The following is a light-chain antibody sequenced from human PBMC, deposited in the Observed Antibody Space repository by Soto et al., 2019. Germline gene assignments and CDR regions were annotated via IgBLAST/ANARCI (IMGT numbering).Light chain of an antibody. CDR3: QQFNSYPLT. V-gene: IGKV3-15*01. J-gene: IGKJ4*01. CDR2: DAS. CDR1: QGIGST. Sequence: EVVLTQSPSALSVSPGDGVTLSCRASQGIGSTLAWYQHKPGHTPRLLIYDASTMDTGVPTRFSGSRSGAEFTLTINSLQSEDFAVYYCQQFNSYPLTFGGGTKVEIK.